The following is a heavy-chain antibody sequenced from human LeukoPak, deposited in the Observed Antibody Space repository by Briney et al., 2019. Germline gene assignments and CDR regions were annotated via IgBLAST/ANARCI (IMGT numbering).Heavy chain of an antibody. CDR3: ARDGAGRRGDY. D-gene: IGHD1-26*01. Sequence: GGSLRLSCAVSGLTFSRQGMHWVRQAPGKGLEWVSVIWYDGSNEYYADSVKGRFTISRDNSKNTLYLQMNSLRSEDTAVYYCARDGAGRRGDYWGQGTLVTVSS. CDR2: IWYDGSNE. V-gene: IGHV3-30*19. CDR1: GLTFSRQG. J-gene: IGHJ4*02.